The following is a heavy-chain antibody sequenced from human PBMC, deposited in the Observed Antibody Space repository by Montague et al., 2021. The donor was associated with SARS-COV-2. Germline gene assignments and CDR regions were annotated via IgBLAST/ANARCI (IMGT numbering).Heavy chain of an antibody. CDR3: ACGDENGSGYMDV. CDR2: ISHGGST. CDR1: NGSFSSFY. Sequence: SETLSLTCAVFNGSFSSFYWNWIRQPPGKGLEWIGEISHGGSTYYNSSLKSRVTISVDTSKKQFSLNLRSVTAADTAVYYRACGDENGSGYMDVWGKGATVTVSS. D-gene: IGHD1-26*01. V-gene: IGHV4-34*01. J-gene: IGHJ6*03.